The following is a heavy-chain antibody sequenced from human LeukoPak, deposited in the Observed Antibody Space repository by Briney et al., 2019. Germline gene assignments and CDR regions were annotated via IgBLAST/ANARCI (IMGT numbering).Heavy chain of an antibody. CDR1: GGSFSGYY. CDR3: ARDLGGRDY. Sequence: SETLSLTCAVYGGSFSGYYWSWIRQPPGKGLEWIGEINHSGSTNYNPSLKSRVTTSVDTSKNQFSLKLSSVTAADTAVYYCARDLGGRDYWGQGTLVTVSS. D-gene: IGHD2-15*01. V-gene: IGHV4-34*01. J-gene: IGHJ4*02. CDR2: INHSGST.